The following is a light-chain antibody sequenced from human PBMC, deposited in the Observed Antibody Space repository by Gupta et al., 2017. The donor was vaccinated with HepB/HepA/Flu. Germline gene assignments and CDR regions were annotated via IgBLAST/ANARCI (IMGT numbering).Light chain of an antibody. V-gene: IGKV1-5*03. CDR3: QNYKSYSET. CDR1: QNINNW. J-gene: IGKJ1*01. Sequence: DIQMTQSPSTLSASVGDRVTITCRASQNINNWLAWYQQKPGKAPKVLIYQASNLASGVPSRFSGGGSGTEFTLTISSLQPDDFATYYCQNYKSYSETFGQGTKVEIK. CDR2: QAS.